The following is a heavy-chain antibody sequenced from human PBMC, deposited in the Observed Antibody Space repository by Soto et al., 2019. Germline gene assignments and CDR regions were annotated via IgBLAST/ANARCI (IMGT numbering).Heavy chain of an antibody. Sequence: QMQLVESGGGVVQPGRSLRLSCAASGFTFRSYGIHWVRQAPGKGLEWVALMWFDGSKKYYVDSVKGRFAVSRDNWKNTLYLQMNILRVEDTAVYYCVRDRLVPYGYGMDVWGQGTTVTVSS. V-gene: IGHV3-33*01. D-gene: IGHD2-2*01. CDR2: MWFDGSKK. CDR1: GFTFRSYG. J-gene: IGHJ6*02. CDR3: VRDRLVPYGYGMDV.